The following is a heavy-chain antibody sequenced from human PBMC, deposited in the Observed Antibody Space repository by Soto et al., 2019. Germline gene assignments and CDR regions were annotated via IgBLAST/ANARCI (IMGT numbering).Heavy chain of an antibody. J-gene: IGHJ4*02. D-gene: IGHD3-22*01. Sequence: QLQLQESGPGLVKPSETLSLTCTVSGGSISSSSYYWGWIRQPPGKGLEWIGSIYYSGSTYYNPSLKSRVTISVDTSKNQFSLKLSSVTAADTAVYYCARPYYYDSSGYGAYWDYWGQGTLVTVSS. CDR3: ARPYYYDSSGYGAYWDY. V-gene: IGHV4-39*01. CDR2: IYYSGST. CDR1: GGSISSSSYY.